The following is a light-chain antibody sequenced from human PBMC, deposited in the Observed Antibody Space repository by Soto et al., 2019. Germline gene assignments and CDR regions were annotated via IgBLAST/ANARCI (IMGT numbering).Light chain of an antibody. CDR2: EGT. V-gene: IGLV2-23*01. J-gene: IGLJ2*01. Sequence: QSALTQPASMSGSPGQSVTISCTGTSSDVGRFNLVSWYQQHPGKAPQLIIYEGTKRPSGLSNRFSGSKSGNTASLTISGLQAEDEDDYYCCSYAGDNTVIFGGGTKLTVL. CDR1: SSDVGRFNL. CDR3: CSYAGDNTVI.